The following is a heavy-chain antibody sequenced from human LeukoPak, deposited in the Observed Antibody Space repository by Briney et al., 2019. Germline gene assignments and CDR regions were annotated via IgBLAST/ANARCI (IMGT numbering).Heavy chain of an antibody. D-gene: IGHD3-9*01. Sequence: GGSLRLSCAASGFTFSSYSMNWVRQAPGKGLEWVSYISSSSTIYYADSVKGRFTISRDNAKNSLYLQMNSLRAEDTAVYYCARDRNYDILTGPYYMDVWGKGTTVTVSS. J-gene: IGHJ6*03. CDR2: ISSSSTI. CDR1: GFTFSSYS. V-gene: IGHV3-48*04. CDR3: ARDRNYDILTGPYYMDV.